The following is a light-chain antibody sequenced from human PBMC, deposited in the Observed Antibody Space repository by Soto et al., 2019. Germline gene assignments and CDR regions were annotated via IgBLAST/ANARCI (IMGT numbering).Light chain of an antibody. J-gene: IGLJ3*02. CDR3: SSYTSSSTRV. CDR2: EVS. CDR1: SSDVGGYNY. V-gene: IGLV2-14*01. Sequence: QSALTQPAFVSGSPGQSITISCTGTSSDVGGYNYVSWYQQRPGKAPKLMIYEVSNRPSGVSNRFSGSKSGNTASLTISGLQAEDEADYYCSSYTSSSTRVFGGGTKLTVL.